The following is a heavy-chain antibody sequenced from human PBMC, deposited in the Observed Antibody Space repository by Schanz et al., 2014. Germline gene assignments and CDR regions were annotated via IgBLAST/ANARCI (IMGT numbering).Heavy chain of an antibody. CDR1: GYSFTSYA. D-gene: IGHD6-19*01. J-gene: IGHJ4*02. V-gene: IGHV7-4-1*02. Sequence: QVQLVQSGPAVKKPGASMKVSCLASGYSFTSYAMNWVRQAPGQGLEWVGWINTNTGNPTYAQGFTGRFVFSLDPSVSTAYLQISSLKAEDTAAYYCTTETIAMAGTFSIWGQGTLVTVSS. CDR3: TTETIAMAGTFSI. CDR2: INTNTGNP.